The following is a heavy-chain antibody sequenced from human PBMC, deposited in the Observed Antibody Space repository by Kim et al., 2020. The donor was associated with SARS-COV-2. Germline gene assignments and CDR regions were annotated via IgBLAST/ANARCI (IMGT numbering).Heavy chain of an antibody. CDR3: ARHQSYSSGWYV. J-gene: IGHJ2*01. D-gene: IGHD6-19*01. Sequence: SETLSLTCTVSGGSLSSSSYYWGWIRQPPGMGREWIGTAYYSGNTYYNPSLKSRVTISVDTSKNQFSLKLVSVTAADTAVYYCARHQSYSSGWYV. V-gene: IGHV4-39*01. CDR2: AYYSGNT. CDR1: GGSLSSSSYY.